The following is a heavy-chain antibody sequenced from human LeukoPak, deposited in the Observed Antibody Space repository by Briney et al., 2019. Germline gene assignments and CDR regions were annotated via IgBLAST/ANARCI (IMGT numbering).Heavy chain of an antibody. V-gene: IGHV3-30*04. D-gene: IGHD3-10*01. CDR1: GFTFSSYA. J-gene: IGHJ4*02. Sequence: PGGSLRLSCAASGFTFSSYAMHWVRQAPGKGLEWVAVISYDGSNKYYADSVKGRFTISRDNSKNTLYLQMNSLRAEDTAVYYCARTTYYYGSGSYYLDYWGQGALATVSS. CDR2: ISYDGSNK. CDR3: ARTTYYYGSGSYYLDY.